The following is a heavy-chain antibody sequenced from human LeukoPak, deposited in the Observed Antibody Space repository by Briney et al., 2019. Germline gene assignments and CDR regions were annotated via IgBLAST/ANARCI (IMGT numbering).Heavy chain of an antibody. V-gene: IGHV4-59*12. Sequence: PSETLSLTCTVSGGSISSYYWSWLRQPPGKGLEWIGYIYYSGSTNYNPSLKSRVTISVDTSKNQFSLKLSSVTAADTAVYYCARDQDAFDIWGQGTMVTVSS. CDR2: IYYSGST. CDR1: GGSISSYY. CDR3: ARDQDAFDI. J-gene: IGHJ3*02.